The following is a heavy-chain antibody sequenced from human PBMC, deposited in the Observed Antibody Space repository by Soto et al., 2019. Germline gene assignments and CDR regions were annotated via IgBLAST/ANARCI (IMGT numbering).Heavy chain of an antibody. CDR2: IFYTGST. CDR1: GGSFYSYY. CDR3: AIYNFHYDVLSDYALYAHDY. Sequence: SETLSLTCTVSGGSFYSYYWSWIRQPPGKGLEWIGNIFYTGSTNYNPSIKRRVTISVDTSKNQFSLKLSSVTAADTAVYYCAIYNFHYDVLSDYALYAHDYWGQGTLVTVSS. D-gene: IGHD3-3*01. V-gene: IGHV4-59*08. J-gene: IGHJ4*01.